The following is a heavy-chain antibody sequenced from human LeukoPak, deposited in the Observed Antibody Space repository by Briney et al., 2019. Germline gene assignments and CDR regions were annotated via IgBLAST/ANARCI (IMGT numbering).Heavy chain of an antibody. CDR1: GGSILTTNW. D-gene: IGHD1-26*01. Sequence: ETESLTCAVSGGSILTTNWWSWVRQPPGKGLEWIGEVHLSGASNYNPSLKSRVNMSIDKSKNQLSLELTSVTAADTAIYYCTRESGALSPFGSWGQGT. CDR2: VHLSGAS. J-gene: IGHJ4*02. CDR3: TRESGALSPFGS. V-gene: IGHV4-4*02.